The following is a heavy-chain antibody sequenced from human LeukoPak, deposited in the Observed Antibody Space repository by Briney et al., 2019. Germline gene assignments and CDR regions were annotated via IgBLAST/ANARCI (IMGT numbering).Heavy chain of an antibody. CDR3: ARDFRAYCGGDCYSGDAFDI. J-gene: IGHJ3*02. CDR2: ISYDGSNK. Sequence: GRSLRLSCAASGFTFSSYAMHWVRQAPGKGLEWVAVISYDGSNKYYADSVKGRFTISRDNSKNTLYLQMNSLRAEDTAVYYCARDFRAYCGGDCYSGDAFDIWGQGTMVTVSS. CDR1: GFTFSSYA. V-gene: IGHV3-30*04. D-gene: IGHD2-21*02.